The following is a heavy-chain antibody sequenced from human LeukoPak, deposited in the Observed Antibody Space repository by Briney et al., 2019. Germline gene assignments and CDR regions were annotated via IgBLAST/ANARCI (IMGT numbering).Heavy chain of an antibody. CDR3: ARVNGYCGGDCYPYFDY. CDR1: GGTLSSYA. Sequence: SVKVSCKASGGTLSSYAISWVRQAPGQGLEWMGGIIPIFGTANYAQKFQGRVTITADESTSTAYMELSSLRSEDTAVYYCARVNGYCGGDCYPYFDYWGQGTLVTVSS. V-gene: IGHV1-69*01. J-gene: IGHJ4*02. D-gene: IGHD2-21*01. CDR2: IIPIFGTA.